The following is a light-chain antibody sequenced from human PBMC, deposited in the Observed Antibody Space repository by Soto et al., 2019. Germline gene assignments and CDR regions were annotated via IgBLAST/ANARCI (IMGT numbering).Light chain of an antibody. J-gene: IGKJ1*01. CDR3: QPSSTARA. V-gene: IGKV1-39*01. CDR2: TAS. Sequence: IQVTQSPSAVSASVGDRVTITCRASQGIRNDLGWYQQKPGKAPKLLIYTASSLQSGVLSRFSGSRSGTDFTLTISSLQPEDFATYYSQPSSTARAFAQGTKVDIK. CDR1: QGIRND.